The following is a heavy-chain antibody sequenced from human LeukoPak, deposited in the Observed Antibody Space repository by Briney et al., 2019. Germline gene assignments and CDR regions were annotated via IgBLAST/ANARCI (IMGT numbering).Heavy chain of an antibody. J-gene: IGHJ5*02. CDR2: ISGGGGNT. CDR3: ANCVSARPDDH. D-gene: IGHD6-6*01. CDR1: GFTFSRYA. Sequence: QAGGSQRLFYAASGFTFSRYAMRWVRQAPGKGLGWVSAISGGGGNTYYADSMKGRFTISRDNSKNTLYLQMNSLTAEVTAVYYVANCVSARPDDHWGQGTLVTVSS. V-gene: IGHV3-23*01.